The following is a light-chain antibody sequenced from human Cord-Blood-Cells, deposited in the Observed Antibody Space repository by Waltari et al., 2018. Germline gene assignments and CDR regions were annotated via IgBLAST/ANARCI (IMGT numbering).Light chain of an antibody. CDR1: QSISSY. V-gene: IGKV1-39*01. CDR2: AAS. Sequence: DIQMTQSPSSLSASVGDRVTITCRASQSISSYLNWYQQKPGKAPKLLIYAASSLQSGVPARFSGSGSGTDFTLTISSLQPEGFATYYCQQRYSTPYTFDQGTKVEIK. CDR3: QQRYSTPYT. J-gene: IGKJ2*01.